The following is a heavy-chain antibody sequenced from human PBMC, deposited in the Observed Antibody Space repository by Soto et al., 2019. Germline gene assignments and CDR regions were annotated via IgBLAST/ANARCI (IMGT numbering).Heavy chain of an antibody. Sequence: QVQLQESGPGLVKPSGTLSLTCAVSGDSISSDKWWSWVRQPPGKGLEWIGEIHHSGRTNYNPSLKSRVTLLVEKSKNQVSLELSSMTAADTAVYYCARGGDWQFDYWGQGTLVTVSS. D-gene: IGHD2-21*02. CDR2: IHHSGRT. J-gene: IGHJ4*02. CDR1: GDSISSDKW. V-gene: IGHV4-4*02. CDR3: ARGGDWQFDY.